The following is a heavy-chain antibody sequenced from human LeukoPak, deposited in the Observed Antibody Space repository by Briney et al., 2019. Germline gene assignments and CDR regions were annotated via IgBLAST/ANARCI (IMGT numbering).Heavy chain of an antibody. D-gene: IGHD3/OR15-3a*01. CDR3: ATYSRDWTGIEH. Sequence: AGSLRLSCAASGVTFSRFWMKWVRQAPGKGLQWVANIQDNGNEKNYVDSVKGRFTISRDNAKNSLYLQMNSLRAEDTAVYYCATYSRDWTGIEHWGQGTLVTVSS. CDR1: GVTFSRFW. CDR2: IQDNGNEK. J-gene: IGHJ4*02. V-gene: IGHV3-7*02.